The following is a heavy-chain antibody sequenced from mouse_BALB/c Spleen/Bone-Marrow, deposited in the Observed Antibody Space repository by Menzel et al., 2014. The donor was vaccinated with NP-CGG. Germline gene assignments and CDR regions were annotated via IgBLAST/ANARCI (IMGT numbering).Heavy chain of an antibody. CDR2: IYPGDGDT. J-gene: IGHJ4*01. CDR1: GYAFSSYW. V-gene: IGHV1-80*01. Sequence: QVQLKESGAELVRPGSSVKISCKASGYAFSSYWMNWVKQRPGQGLEGIGQIYPGDGDTNYNGKFKGKATLTADKSSSTAYMQLSSLTSEDSAVYFCARWITTVVAPYVMDYWGQGTSVTVSS. CDR3: ARWITTVVAPYVMDY. D-gene: IGHD1-1*01.